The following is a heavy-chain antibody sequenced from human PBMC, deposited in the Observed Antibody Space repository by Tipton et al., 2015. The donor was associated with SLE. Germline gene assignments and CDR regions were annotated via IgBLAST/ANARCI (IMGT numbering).Heavy chain of an antibody. V-gene: IGHV4-39*07. CDR1: GGSISSNIYY. J-gene: IGHJ3*02. CDR3: ARRDGDSKGWAFDM. D-gene: IGHD4-17*01. Sequence: LRLSCTVSGGSISSNIYYWGWIRQPPGKGLEWIGSIFYSGSTYCNPSLKSRVTISVDTSKNQFSLKLSSVTAADTALYYCARRDGDSKGWAFDMWGQGTMVTVSS. CDR2: IFYSGST.